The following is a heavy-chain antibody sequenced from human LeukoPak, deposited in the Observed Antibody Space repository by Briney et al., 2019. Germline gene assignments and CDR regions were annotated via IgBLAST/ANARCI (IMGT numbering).Heavy chain of an antibody. CDR1: GGTFSSYA. CDR3: ARAGAAGLGNWFDP. Sequence: SVKVSCKASGGTFSSYAISWVRQAPGQGLEWMGGIIPIFGTANYAQKFQGRVTMTRDTSTSTVYMELSSLRSEDTAVYYCARAGAAGLGNWFDPWGQGTLVTVSS. J-gene: IGHJ5*02. D-gene: IGHD6-13*01. CDR2: IIPIFGTA. V-gene: IGHV1-69*05.